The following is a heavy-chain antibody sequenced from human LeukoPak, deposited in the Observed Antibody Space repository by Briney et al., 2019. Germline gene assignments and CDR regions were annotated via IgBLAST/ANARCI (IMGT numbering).Heavy chain of an antibody. J-gene: IGHJ4*02. CDR1: GFTVSSNY. D-gene: IGHD6-13*01. Sequence: PGGSLRLSCAASGFTVSSNYMNWVRQAPGKGPEWVSVIYSDGSTYYADSVKGRFTISRDTSKNTLYLQMNSLRTEDTAVYYCARDLAAGGTYPHYWGQGTLVSVSS. CDR2: IYSDGST. CDR3: ARDLAAGGTYPHY. V-gene: IGHV3-53*01.